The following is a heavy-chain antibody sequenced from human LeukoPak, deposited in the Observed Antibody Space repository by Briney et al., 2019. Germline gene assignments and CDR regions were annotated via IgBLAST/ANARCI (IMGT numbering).Heavy chain of an antibody. V-gene: IGHV3-21*06. J-gene: IGHJ4*02. Sequence: GGSLRLSCAASRFSFSGYTMNWVRQAPGKGLEWVSSISSSSNYIYYADSVKGRFTISRDSAKNSLYLQMNSLRAEDTAVYYCARGHGYNYGTGQPDYWGQGTLVTVSS. CDR1: RFSFSGYT. CDR3: ARGHGYNYGTGQPDY. D-gene: IGHD5-18*01. CDR2: ISSSSNYI.